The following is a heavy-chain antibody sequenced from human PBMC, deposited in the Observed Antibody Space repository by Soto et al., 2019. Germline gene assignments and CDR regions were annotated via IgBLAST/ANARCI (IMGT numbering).Heavy chain of an antibody. D-gene: IGHD3-3*01. CDR3: ARGRGDFWSGYYTGYYYGMDV. Sequence: QVQLVQSGAEVKKPGASVKVSCKASGYTFTSYDINWVRQATGQGLEWMGWMNPNSGNTGYAQKFQGRVTMTRNTSISTAYMELSSLRSEDTAVYYCARGRGDFWSGYYTGYYYGMDVWGQGTTVTVSS. CDR1: GYTFTSYD. J-gene: IGHJ6*02. CDR2: MNPNSGNT. V-gene: IGHV1-8*01.